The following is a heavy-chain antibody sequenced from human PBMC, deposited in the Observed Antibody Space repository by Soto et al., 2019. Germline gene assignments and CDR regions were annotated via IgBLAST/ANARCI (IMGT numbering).Heavy chain of an antibody. D-gene: IGHD4-17*01. J-gene: IGHJ6*02. CDR3: ARTTVTTPHYYYYGMDV. V-gene: IGHV4-34*01. Sequence: PSETLSLTCAVYGGSFSGYYWSWIRQPPGKGLEWIGEINHSGSTNYNPSLKSRVTISVDTSKNQFSLKLSSVTAADTAVYYCARTTVTTPHYYYYGMDVWGQGTTVTV. CDR1: GGSFSGYY. CDR2: INHSGST.